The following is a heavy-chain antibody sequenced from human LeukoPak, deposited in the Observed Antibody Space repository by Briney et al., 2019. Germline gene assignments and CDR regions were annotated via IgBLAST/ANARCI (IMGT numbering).Heavy chain of an antibody. CDR3: AKADIVVVVAAIVDY. CDR2: ISGSGGST. Sequence: PGGSLRLSCAASGFTFSSYAMSWVRQAPGKGLEWVSAISGSGGSTYYADSVKGWFTISRDNSKNTLYLQMNSLRAEDTAVYYCAKADIVVVVAAIVDYWGQGTLVTVSS. V-gene: IGHV3-23*01. J-gene: IGHJ4*02. CDR1: GFTFSSYA. D-gene: IGHD2-15*01.